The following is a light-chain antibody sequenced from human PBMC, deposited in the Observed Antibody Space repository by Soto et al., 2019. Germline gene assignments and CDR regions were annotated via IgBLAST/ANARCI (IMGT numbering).Light chain of an antibody. Sequence: QSVLTQPASVSGSPGQSITLSCTGTSSDVGGYNYVSWYQQHPGKAPKLMIYEVSNRPSGVSNRFSGSKSGNTASLTISGLQAEDEADYYCSSYTSSTFYVFGTGTKLTVL. CDR2: EVS. J-gene: IGLJ1*01. V-gene: IGLV2-14*01. CDR3: SSYTSSTFYV. CDR1: SSDVGGYNY.